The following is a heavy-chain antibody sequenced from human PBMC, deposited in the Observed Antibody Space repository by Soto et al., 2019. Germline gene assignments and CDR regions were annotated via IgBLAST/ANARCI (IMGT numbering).Heavy chain of an antibody. J-gene: IGHJ4*02. CDR3: AKDRVPNDSSGYYSIALDD. V-gene: IGHV3-23*01. CDR1: GFTFRKYA. D-gene: IGHD3-22*01. CDR2: IDSGGGGT. Sequence: EVQLLESGGGLVQPGGPLRLSCAASGFTFRKYAMSWVRQVPGKGPEWVSAIDSGGGGTYYADSVKGRFTISRDNSNKTLYLQMNSLRAEDTAVYYCAKDRVPNDSSGYYSIALDDWGQGTLVTVSS.